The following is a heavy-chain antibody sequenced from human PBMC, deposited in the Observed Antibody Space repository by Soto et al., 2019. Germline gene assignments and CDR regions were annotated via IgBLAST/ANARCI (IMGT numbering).Heavy chain of an antibody. CDR1: GFTFSGSA. CDR2: IRTKPNSYAT. V-gene: IGHV3-73*01. J-gene: IGHJ6*03. D-gene: IGHD4-17*01. CDR3: TSTVTSYYMDV. Sequence: EVQLVESGGGLVQPGGSLKLSCAASGFTFSGSATHWVRQASGKGLEWVGRIRTKPNSYATAYAASVNGRFTISRDDSKNTAYLQMNSLKTEDTAVYYCTSTVTSYYMDVWGKGTTVTVSS.